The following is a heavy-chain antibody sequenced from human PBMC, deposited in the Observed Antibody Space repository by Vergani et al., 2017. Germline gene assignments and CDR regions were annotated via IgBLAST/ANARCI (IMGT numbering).Heavy chain of an antibody. CDR1: GFTFSSYG. Sequence: VQLVESGGGLVQPGGSLKLSCAASGFTFSSYGMHWVRQAPGKGLEWVAVISYDGSNKYYADSVKGRFTISRDNSKNTLYLQMNSLRAEDTAVYYCAKDGYNWNDEPNYFDYWGQGTLVTVSS. CDR2: ISYDGSNK. CDR3: AKDGYNWNDEPNYFDY. J-gene: IGHJ4*02. D-gene: IGHD1-1*01. V-gene: IGHV3-30*18.